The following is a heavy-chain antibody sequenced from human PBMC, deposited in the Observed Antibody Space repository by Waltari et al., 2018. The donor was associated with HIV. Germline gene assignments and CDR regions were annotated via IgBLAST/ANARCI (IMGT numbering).Heavy chain of an antibody. Sequence: LVQSGVGIVQPGGSLRLSCAASGFSFSAYCMPWGRKSTWKGLEWVSRINSDGGDATYADSVKGRFTVSRDNAKNTLFLEMSSLRVEDTAVYYCARDDYDFWSGPRRDKNYGMDVWGQGTAVTVSS. CDR1: GFSFSAYC. D-gene: IGHD3-3*01. J-gene: IGHJ6*02. V-gene: IGHV3-74*01. CDR3: ARDDYDFWSGPRRDKNYGMDV. CDR2: INSDGGDA.